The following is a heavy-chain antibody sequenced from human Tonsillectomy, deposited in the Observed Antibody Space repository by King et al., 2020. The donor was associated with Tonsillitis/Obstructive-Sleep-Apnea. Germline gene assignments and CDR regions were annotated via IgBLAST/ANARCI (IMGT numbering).Heavy chain of an antibody. CDR2: ISAYNANT. D-gene: IGHD4-11*01. CDR3: ARSMTTVTTTNSYYYYYMDV. J-gene: IGHJ6*03. CDR1: AYTFTSYG. V-gene: IGHV1-18*01. Sequence: VQLVESGAEVKKPGASVTVSCTASAYTFTSYGVSWVRQAPGQGLEWMGWISAYNANTNYAQKLQGRVTMTADTSTSTAYMELRSLRSDDTAVYYCARSMTTVTTTNSYYYYYMDVWGKGTTVTVSS.